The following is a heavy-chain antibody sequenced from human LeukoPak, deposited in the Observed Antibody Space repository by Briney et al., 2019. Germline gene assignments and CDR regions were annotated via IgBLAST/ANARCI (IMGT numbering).Heavy chain of an antibody. J-gene: IGHJ4*02. D-gene: IGHD2-15*01. CDR2: IYYSRTT. Sequence: SETLSLTCSVSGGSISSYYWSWIRQPPGKGLEWIGYIYYSRTTNYNPSLKSRVTISVDTSKNQFSLKLTSVTAADTAVYYCARGYCSGGSCYPASSSDYWSQGTLVTVSS. CDR3: ARGYCSGGSCYPASSSDY. CDR1: GGSISSYY. V-gene: IGHV4-59*01.